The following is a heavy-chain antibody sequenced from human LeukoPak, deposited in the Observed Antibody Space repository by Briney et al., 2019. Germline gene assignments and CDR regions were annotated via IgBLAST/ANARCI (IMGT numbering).Heavy chain of an antibody. D-gene: IGHD3-10*01. CDR1: GGSFSGYY. V-gene: IGHV4-34*01. CDR2: INHSGST. CDR3: ASRRGSVWTRPAPEY. Sequence: SETLSLTCAVYGGSFSGYYWSWIRQPPGKGLEWIGEINHSGSTNYNPSLKSRVTISVDTSKNQFSLKLSSVTAADTAVYYCASRRGSVWTRPAPEYWGQGTLVTVSS. J-gene: IGHJ4*02.